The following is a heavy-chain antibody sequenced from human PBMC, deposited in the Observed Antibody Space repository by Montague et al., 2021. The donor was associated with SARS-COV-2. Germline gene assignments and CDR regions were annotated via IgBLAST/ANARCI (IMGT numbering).Heavy chain of an antibody. D-gene: IGHD6-19*01. J-gene: IGHJ3*02. Sequence: SETLSLTCTVSGGSISSYYWSWIRQPPGKGLEWIGYIYYSGSTNXXSSLKSRVTISVDTSKNQFSLKLSSVTAADTAVYYCARGSGWMGNAFDIWGQGTMVTVSS. CDR2: IYYSGST. CDR1: GGSISSYY. CDR3: ARGSGWMGNAFDI. V-gene: IGHV4-59*01.